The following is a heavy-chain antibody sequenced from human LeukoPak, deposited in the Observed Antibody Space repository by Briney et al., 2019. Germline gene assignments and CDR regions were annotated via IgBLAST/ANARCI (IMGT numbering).Heavy chain of an antibody. CDR3: ARGERDDAFDI. J-gene: IGHJ3*02. Sequence: GGSLRLSCAASGFTFSSYGMNWVRQAPGKGLEWVSYISSSSTIIYYADSVKGRFTISRDNAKNSLYLQMNSLRAEDTALYYCARGERDDAFDIWGQGTMVTVSS. CDR2: ISSSSTII. CDR1: GFTFSSYG. D-gene: IGHD6-25*01. V-gene: IGHV3-48*04.